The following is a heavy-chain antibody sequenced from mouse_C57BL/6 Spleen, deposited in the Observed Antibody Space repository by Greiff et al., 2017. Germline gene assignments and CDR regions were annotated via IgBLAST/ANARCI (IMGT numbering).Heavy chain of an antibody. CDR3: ARGSSPWFAY. CDR1: GYTFTDYN. Sequence: VHVKQSGPELVKPGASVKIPCKASGYTFTDYNMDWVKQSHGKSLEWIGDINPNNGGTIYNQKFKGKATLTVDKSSSTAYMELRSLTSEDTAVYYCARGSSPWFAYWGQGTLVTVSA. D-gene: IGHD1-1*01. J-gene: IGHJ3*01. CDR2: INPNNGGT. V-gene: IGHV1-18*01.